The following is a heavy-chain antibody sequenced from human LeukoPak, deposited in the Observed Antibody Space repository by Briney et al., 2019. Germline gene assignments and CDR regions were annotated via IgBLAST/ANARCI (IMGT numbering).Heavy chain of an antibody. Sequence: GSLRLSCAASGFTVSSNYMSWVRQAPGKGLEWVSVIYSGGSTKYADSVRGRFTISRDSSKNTLYLQMNSLRAEGTAVYYCARDFYGYNPFDYWGQGTLVTVSS. J-gene: IGHJ4*02. CDR2: IYSGGST. CDR3: ARDFYGYNPFDY. D-gene: IGHD5-24*01. CDR1: GFTVSSNY. V-gene: IGHV3-66*01.